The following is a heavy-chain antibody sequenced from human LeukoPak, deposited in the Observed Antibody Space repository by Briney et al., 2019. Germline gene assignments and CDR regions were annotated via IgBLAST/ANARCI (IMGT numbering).Heavy chain of an antibody. CDR1: GFTFSSYG. D-gene: IGHD2-15*01. J-gene: IGHJ4*02. CDR3: AKDSHRYCSGGSCYSFDY. CDR2: ISYDGSSK. V-gene: IGHV3-30*18. Sequence: GGSLRLSCAASGFTFSSYGMHWVRQAPGKGLEWVAVISYDGSSKYYADSVKGRFTISRDNSKNTLYLQMNSLRAEDTAVYYCAKDSHRYCSGGSCYSFDYWGQGTLVTVSS.